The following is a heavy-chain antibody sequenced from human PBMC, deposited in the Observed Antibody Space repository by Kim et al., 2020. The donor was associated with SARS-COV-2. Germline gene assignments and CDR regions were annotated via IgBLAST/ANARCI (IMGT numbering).Heavy chain of an antibody. CDR2: INHSGST. CDR1: GGSFSGYY. CDR3: ARGLRIAAAERRPDPP. Sequence: SETLSLTCAVYGGSFSGYYWSWIRQPPGKGLEWIGEINHSGSTNYNPSLKSRVTISVDTSKNQFSLKLSSVTAADTAVYYCARGLRIAAAERRPDPPWGQGTLVTVSS. D-gene: IGHD6-13*01. J-gene: IGHJ5*02. V-gene: IGHV4-34*01.